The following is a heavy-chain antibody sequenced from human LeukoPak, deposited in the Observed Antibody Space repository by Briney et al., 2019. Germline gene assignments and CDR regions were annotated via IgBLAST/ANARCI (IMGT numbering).Heavy chain of an antibody. D-gene: IGHD3-10*01. Sequence: KTSETLSLTCTVSGGSISSGSYYWSWIRQPAGKGLEWIGRIYTSGSTNYNPSLKSRVTISVDTSKNQFSLKLSSVTAADTAVYYCARDRITMVRGVTWWFDPWGQGTLVTVSS. J-gene: IGHJ5*02. CDR1: GGSISSGSYY. V-gene: IGHV4-61*02. CDR3: ARDRITMVRGVTWWFDP. CDR2: IYTSGST.